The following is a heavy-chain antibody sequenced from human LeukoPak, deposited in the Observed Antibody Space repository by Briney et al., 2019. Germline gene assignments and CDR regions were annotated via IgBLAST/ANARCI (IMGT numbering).Heavy chain of an antibody. CDR3: ARGFSGSYRTPIGY. CDR2: IKQDGSEK. CDR1: GFTFINYW. J-gene: IGHJ4*02. Sequence: QPGGSLRLSCAASGFTFINYWMTWVRQAPGKGLEWVGNIKQDGSEKYYVDSVEGRFTISRDNAKNSLYLQMNSLRAEDTALYFCARGFSGSYRTPIGYWGQGTLVTVSS. V-gene: IGHV3-7*01. D-gene: IGHD1-26*01.